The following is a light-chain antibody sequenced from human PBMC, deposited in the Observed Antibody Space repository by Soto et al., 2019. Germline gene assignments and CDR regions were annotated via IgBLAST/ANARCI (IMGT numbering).Light chain of an antibody. CDR1: SSNIGTGYD. V-gene: IGLV1-40*01. CDR3: QSYDNSLSGVV. J-gene: IGLJ2*01. CDR2: ADN. Sequence: QPVLTQPPSVSGAPGQRVTISCTGSSSNIGTGYDVHWYLQLPGTAPKLLLYADNHRPSGVPDRFSGSRSGTSASLAITGLQAEDEADYYCQSYDNSLSGVVFGGGTKLTVL.